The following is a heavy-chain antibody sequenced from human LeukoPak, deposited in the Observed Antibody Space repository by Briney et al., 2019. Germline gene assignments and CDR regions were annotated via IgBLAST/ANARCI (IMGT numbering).Heavy chain of an antibody. Sequence: GGSLRLSCQLYGVTFSQYYMSWIRQAPGKGQEWLSYSSSTGKSLYYDDSVKGRFAISRDDGKNQLFLQMTSLRVEDSAMYFCARHDCWNGRRPYWGQGTLVTVSS. CDR2: SSSTGKSL. J-gene: IGHJ4*02. D-gene: IGHD3-3*01. CDR3: ARHDCWNGRRPY. V-gene: IGHV3-11*01. CDR1: GVTFSQYY.